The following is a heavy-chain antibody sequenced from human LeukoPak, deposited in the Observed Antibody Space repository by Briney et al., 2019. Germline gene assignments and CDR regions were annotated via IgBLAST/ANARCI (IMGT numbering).Heavy chain of an antibody. CDR2: IYYSGST. J-gene: IGHJ4*02. CDR1: GGSISSFY. V-gene: IGHV4-59*01. CDR3: ASHGGYSYIDY. Sequence: SETLSLTCTVSGGSISSFYWSWIRQPPGKGLEWIGYIYYSGSTKYNPSLKSRVTISVDTSKNQFSLKLSSVTAADTTVYYCASHGGYSYIDYWGQGTLVTVSS. D-gene: IGHD5-18*01.